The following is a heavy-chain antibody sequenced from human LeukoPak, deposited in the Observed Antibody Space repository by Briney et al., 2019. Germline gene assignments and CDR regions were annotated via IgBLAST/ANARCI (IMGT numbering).Heavy chain of an antibody. V-gene: IGHV3-21*01. CDR1: GFTFSSYS. CDR3: ARDSYSSSRYN. CDR2: MSSSSSYI. J-gene: IGHJ4*02. D-gene: IGHD6-13*01. Sequence: KTGGTLRLSCAASGFTFSSYSMNWVRQAPGKGLEWVSSMSSSSSYIYYADSVKGRFTISRENAKNSLYLQMNSLRAEDTAVYYCARDSYSSSRYNWGQGTLVTVSS.